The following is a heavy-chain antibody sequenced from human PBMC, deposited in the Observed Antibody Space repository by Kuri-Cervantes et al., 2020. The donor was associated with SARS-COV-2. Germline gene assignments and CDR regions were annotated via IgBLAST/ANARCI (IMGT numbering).Heavy chain of an antibody. CDR3: ASLRFPDAFDI. J-gene: IGHJ3*02. D-gene: IGHD3-3*01. V-gene: IGHV1-8*02. Sequence: ASVKVSCKASGYTFTSYDSNWVRQATGQGLEWMGWMNHNSGNTGYAQKFQVRVTMTRNTSVSTAYMELSSLRSEDTAGYYCASLRFPDAFDIWGQGTMVTVSS. CDR2: MNHNSGNT. CDR1: GYTFTSYD.